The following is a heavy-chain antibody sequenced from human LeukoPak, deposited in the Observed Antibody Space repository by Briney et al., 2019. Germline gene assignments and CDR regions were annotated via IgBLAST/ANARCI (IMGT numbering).Heavy chain of an antibody. J-gene: IGHJ4*02. V-gene: IGHV3-74*01. Sequence: GGSLRLSCAASGFTFNVRWMHWVRQAPGKGLVGVSRINSDGSDTRYADSVKGRFTISRDNAKNTVYLQMNSLRADDTAVYYCVRGGYGETSVTWWGQGTLVTVSS. CDR3: VRGGYGETSVTW. CDR1: GFTFNVRW. D-gene: IGHD4-17*01. CDR2: INSDGSDT.